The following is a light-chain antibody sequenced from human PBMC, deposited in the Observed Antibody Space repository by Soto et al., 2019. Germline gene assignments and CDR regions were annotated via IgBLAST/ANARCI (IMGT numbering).Light chain of an antibody. Sequence: QSVLTQPPSTSGTPGQRVTIACSGSSSDIGINNVNWYLHLPGTAPKLLIFNDNLRPSGVPDRFSGSKSGTSASLAITRLQSEDEANYYCAAWDDSLDAYVFGAGTKLTVL. CDR1: SSDIGINN. CDR2: NDN. V-gene: IGLV1-44*01. CDR3: AAWDDSLDAYV. J-gene: IGLJ1*01.